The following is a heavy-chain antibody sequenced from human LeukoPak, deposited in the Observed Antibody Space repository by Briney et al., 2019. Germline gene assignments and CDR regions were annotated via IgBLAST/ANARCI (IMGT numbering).Heavy chain of an antibody. CDR1: GFTVSSNY. J-gene: IGHJ4*02. CDR2: IYSGGST. V-gene: IGHV3-66*01. CDR3: ARVPTGGYYFDY. Sequence: GGSLRLFCAASGFTVSSNYMSWVRQAPGKGLEWVSVIYSGGSTYYADSVKGRFTISRDNSKNTLYLQINSLRAEDTAVYYCARVPTGGYYFDYWGQGTLVTVSS. D-gene: IGHD1-1*01.